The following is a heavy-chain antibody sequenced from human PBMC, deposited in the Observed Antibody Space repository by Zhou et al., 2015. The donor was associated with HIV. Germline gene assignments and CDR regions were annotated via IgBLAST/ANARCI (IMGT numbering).Heavy chain of an antibody. D-gene: IGHD5-24*01. CDR3: ARLENYFDY. CDR1: GYPFSSYG. J-gene: IGHJ4*02. V-gene: IGHV1-69*13. CDR2: IIPIFGTA. Sequence: QVQLVQSGAEVKKPGASMKVSCKASGYPFSSYGLTWVRQVPGQGLEWMGGIIPIFGTANYAQKFQGRVTITADESTSTAYMELSSLRSEDTAVYYCARLENYFDYWGQGTLVTVSS.